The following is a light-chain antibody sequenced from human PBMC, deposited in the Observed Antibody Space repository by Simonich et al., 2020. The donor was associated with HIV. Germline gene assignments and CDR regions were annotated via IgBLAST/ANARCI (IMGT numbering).Light chain of an antibody. CDR1: QSVLYSSNNKNY. CDR2: WAS. V-gene: IGKV4-1*01. J-gene: IGKJ2*01. Sequence: DIVMTQSPDSLAVSLGERATINCKSSQSVLYSSNNKNYLALYQQKPGQPPKLLIYWASTRESGVPDRFSGSGSGPDFTLTISSLQAEDVAVYYCQQYYDTPYTFGQGTKLEIK. CDR3: QQYYDTPYT.